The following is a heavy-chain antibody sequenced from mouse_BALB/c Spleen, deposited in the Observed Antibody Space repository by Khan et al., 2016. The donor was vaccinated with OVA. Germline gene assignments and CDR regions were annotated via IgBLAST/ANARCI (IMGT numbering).Heavy chain of an antibody. Sequence: EVQLQESGPGLVKPSQSLSLTCTVTGYSITSNYAWNWIRQFPGNKLEWMGYISYSGSTSYNPSLKSRISITRDTSKHQFFLQLNSVTTEDTATYYWARGNYYGYAMDYWGQGTSVTVSS. D-gene: IGHD1-1*01. CDR3: ARGNYYGYAMDY. CDR2: ISYSGST. J-gene: IGHJ4*01. V-gene: IGHV3-2*02. CDR1: GYSITSNYA.